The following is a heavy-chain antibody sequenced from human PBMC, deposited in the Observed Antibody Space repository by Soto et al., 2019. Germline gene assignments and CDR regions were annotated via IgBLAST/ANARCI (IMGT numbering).Heavy chain of an antibody. Sequence: QVQLVESGGGVVQPGRSLRLSCVASGCTFSGYGMHWVRQAPGKGLEWVEIIRCDGSNIYYADSVRGRFASSRDNSKNTLFLQIDSLGADDTAVYYCARDGVGATAFCEYLDYWGQGALVTVCS. D-gene: IGHD2-2*01. V-gene: IGHV3-33*01. CDR1: GCTFSGYG. CDR3: ARDGVGATAFCEYLDY. CDR2: IRCDGSNI. J-gene: IGHJ4*02.